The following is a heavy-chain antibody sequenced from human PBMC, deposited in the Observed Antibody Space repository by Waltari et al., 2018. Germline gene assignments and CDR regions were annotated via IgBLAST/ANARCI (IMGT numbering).Heavy chain of an antibody. J-gene: IGHJ5*01. Sequence: EVQLVESGGGLVQPGGSLRLSCAASGFTFSAYEGYWVRQAQGEGLEWLSYISTSGNTSYYAGSVKGRFTISRDDAKDSLYLHMSSLRADDTAVYYCARALYSHSSGHWFDSWGQGSLVTVSS. CDR1: GFTFSAYE. CDR2: ISTSGNTS. D-gene: IGHD6-19*01. V-gene: IGHV3-48*03. CDR3: ARALYSHSSGHWFDS.